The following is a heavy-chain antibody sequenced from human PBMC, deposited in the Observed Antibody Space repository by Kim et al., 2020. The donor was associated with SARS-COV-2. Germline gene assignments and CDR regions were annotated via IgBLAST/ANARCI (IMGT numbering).Heavy chain of an antibody. Sequence: SQTLSLTCAISGDSVSSNSAAWNWIRQSPSRGLEWLGRTYYRSKWYNDYAVSVKSRITINPDTSKNQFSLQLNSVTPEDTAVYYCARATRYSSSWATNIFDYWGQGTLVTVSS. CDR3: ARATRYSSSWATNIFDY. CDR2: TYYRSKWYN. CDR1: GDSVSSNSAA. V-gene: IGHV6-1*01. J-gene: IGHJ4*02. D-gene: IGHD6-13*01.